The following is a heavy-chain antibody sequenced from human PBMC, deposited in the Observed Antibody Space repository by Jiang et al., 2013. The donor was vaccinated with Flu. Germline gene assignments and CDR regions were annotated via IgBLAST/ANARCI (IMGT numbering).Heavy chain of an antibody. Sequence: VQLLESGGGLVQPGGSLRLSCAASGFTFSSYSMNWVRQAPGKGLEWVSYISSSSSTIYYADSVKGRFTISRDNAKNSLYLQMNSLRDEDTAVYYCARDRRLQEWLPFDYWGQGTLVTVSS. V-gene: IGHV3-48*02. CDR2: ISSSSSTI. D-gene: IGHD3-3*01. CDR3: ARDRRLQEWLPFDY. J-gene: IGHJ4*02. CDR1: GFTFSSYS.